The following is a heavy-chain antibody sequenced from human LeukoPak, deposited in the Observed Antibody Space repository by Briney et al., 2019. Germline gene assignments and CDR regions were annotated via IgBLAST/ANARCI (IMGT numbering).Heavy chain of an antibody. V-gene: IGHV3-74*01. CDR2: ISGDGSVT. Sequence: GGSLRLSCTASGFTLRNYWMHWVRQVPGKRLVWDSRISGDGSVTNYADSVQGRFTISRDNAKNILYLQINSLRSEDTAVYYCARYSSSSGGAAYYLDYWGHGTLVTVSS. CDR1: GFTLRNYW. CDR3: ARYSSSSGGAAYYLDY. J-gene: IGHJ4*01. D-gene: IGHD6-6*01.